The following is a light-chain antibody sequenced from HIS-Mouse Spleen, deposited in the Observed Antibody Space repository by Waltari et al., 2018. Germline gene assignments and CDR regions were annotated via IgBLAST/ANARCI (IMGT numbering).Light chain of an antibody. V-gene: IGLV2-14*03. CDR1: SSDVGGYNY. CDR3: SSYTSSSTPLV. J-gene: IGLJ1*01. CDR2: DVS. Sequence: QSALTQPASVSGSPGQSITISCTGTSSDVGGYNYVPWYQPHPGKAPKLMIYDVSNRPSRVSTRFSGSKSGNTASLTISGLQAEDEADYYCSSYTSSSTPLVFGTGTKVTVL.